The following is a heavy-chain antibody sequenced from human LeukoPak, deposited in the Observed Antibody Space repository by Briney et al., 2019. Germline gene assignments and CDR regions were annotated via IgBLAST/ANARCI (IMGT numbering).Heavy chain of an antibody. J-gene: IGHJ3*02. Sequence: ASVKVSCKASGYTFTNYGISWVRQAPGQGLEWMGWISPYNGNTNYAQKLQGRVTMTTDTSTSTAYMELRSLRSDDTAVYYCAREPMYYYDSSGDFHPRAFDIWGQGTMVTVSS. CDR2: ISPYNGNT. V-gene: IGHV1-18*01. CDR1: GYTFTNYG. CDR3: AREPMYYYDSSGDFHPRAFDI. D-gene: IGHD3-22*01.